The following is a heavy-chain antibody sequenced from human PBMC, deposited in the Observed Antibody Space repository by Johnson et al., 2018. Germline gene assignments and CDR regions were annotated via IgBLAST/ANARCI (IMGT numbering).Heavy chain of an antibody. CDR1: GFIFSNSA. CDR2: ISYDGSTE. J-gene: IGHJ4*02. CDR3: ARSQSNWNDALDY. Sequence: QVKLVQSGGGVVQPGRSLRLSCAASGFIFSNSAMHWVRQAPGKGLEWVAVISYDGSTEYYADSVKGQLTISRDNSKNSLFLQMNSLRAEDRTVYYCARSQSNWNDALDYWGQGTLVTVSS. V-gene: IGHV3-30-3*01. D-gene: IGHD1-1*01.